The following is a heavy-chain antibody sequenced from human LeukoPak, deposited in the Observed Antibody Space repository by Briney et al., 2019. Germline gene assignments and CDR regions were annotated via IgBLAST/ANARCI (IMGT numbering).Heavy chain of an antibody. CDR1: GFTFKSYG. CDR2: ISYDGNK. D-gene: IGHD6-19*01. Sequence: GGSLRLSCVASGFTFKSYGMHWVRQAPGKGLEWVALISYDGNKHYADSVKGRFTISRDNSKNTLYLQMNSLRPEDTALYYCAREWTYSSGWSASGYWGQGTLVTVSS. J-gene: IGHJ4*02. V-gene: IGHV3-30*19. CDR3: AREWTYSSGWSASGY.